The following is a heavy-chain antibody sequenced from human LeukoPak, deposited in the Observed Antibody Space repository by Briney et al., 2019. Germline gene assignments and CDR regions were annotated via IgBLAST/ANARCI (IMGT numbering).Heavy chain of an antibody. Sequence: GGSLRLSCAASEFSFRSYAMQWVRQAPGKGLEWVSGISGSGDSTYYADSVKGRFTISRDNSKNTLYLQMNSLRAEDTAVYYCAKYPNTRGPPYALEFWGQGTTVTVSS. CDR1: EFSFRSYA. V-gene: IGHV3-23*01. J-gene: IGHJ6*02. CDR2: ISGSGDST. CDR3: AKYPNTRGPPYALEF.